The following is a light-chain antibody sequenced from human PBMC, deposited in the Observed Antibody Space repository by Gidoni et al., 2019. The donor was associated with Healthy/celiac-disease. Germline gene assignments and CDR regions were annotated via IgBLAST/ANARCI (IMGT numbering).Light chain of an antibody. CDR1: QSVSSY. V-gene: IGKV3-11*01. CDR3: QQRSNWPHSLT. J-gene: IGKJ4*01. Sequence: EIVFTQSPATLSLSPRERANLSCRASQSVSSYLAWYQQKPGQATRPLIYDASNRATGIPARFSGSGSGTDFTLTISSLEPEDVAVYYCQQRSNWPHSLTFGGGTKVEIK. CDR2: DAS.